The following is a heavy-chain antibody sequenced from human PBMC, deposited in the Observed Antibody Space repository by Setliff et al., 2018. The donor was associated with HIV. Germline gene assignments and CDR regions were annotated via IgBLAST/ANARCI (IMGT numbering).Heavy chain of an antibody. CDR1: GGSINRSTYY. CDR3: ARGGAGDPRKQQLAWYYGMDV. V-gene: IGHV4-39*07. J-gene: IGHJ6*02. D-gene: IGHD6-13*01. CDR2: ISYTGST. Sequence: PSETLSLTCTVPGGSINRSTYYWGWIRQPPGKGLEWIGTISYTGSTYYNPSLKSRVTISLDSSKNQFFLKLSSVTAGDTAVYYWARGGAGDPRKQQLAWYYGMDVWGQGTTVTVSS.